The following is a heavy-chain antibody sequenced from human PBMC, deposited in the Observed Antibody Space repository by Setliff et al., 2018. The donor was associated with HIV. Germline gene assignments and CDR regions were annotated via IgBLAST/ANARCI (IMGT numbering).Heavy chain of an antibody. D-gene: IGHD2-2*01. CDR2: ITDGGDA. J-gene: IGHJ6*02. V-gene: IGHV4-34*01. CDR3: ARGSSCSSSSCYLYYYYYYGVDV. CDR1: GGSLDNYY. Sequence: LSLTCAVYGGSLDNYYWTWIRQPPGRGLEWIGEITDGGDAAYNSSLQSRLTISLDTSKKQFALKLHSMTAADTAVYYCARGSSCSSSSCYLYYYYYYGVDVWGPGTAVTVS.